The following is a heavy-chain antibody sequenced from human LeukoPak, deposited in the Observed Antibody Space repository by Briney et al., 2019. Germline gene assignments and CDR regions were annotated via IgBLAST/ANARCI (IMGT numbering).Heavy chain of an antibody. CDR2: INDDGSDT. CDR3: VRGGPSTWS. Sequence: GGSLRLSCAASGFTFELYWMHWVRHVPGKRPVWVSRINDDGSDTIYADSVRGRFTISRDDAKNTVYLQMNNLRAEDTAMYYCVRGGPSTWSWGQGTLVTVSS. J-gene: IGHJ5*02. V-gene: IGHV3-74*01. D-gene: IGHD2-15*01. CDR1: GFTFELYW.